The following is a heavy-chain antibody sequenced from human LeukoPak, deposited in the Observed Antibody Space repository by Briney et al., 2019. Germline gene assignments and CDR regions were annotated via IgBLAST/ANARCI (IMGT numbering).Heavy chain of an antibody. Sequence: PSETLSLTCTVSGGSISSYYWSWIRQPPGKGLEWIGYIYYSGSTNYNPSLKSRVTISVDTSKNQFSLKLSSVTAADTAVYYCARGLGYDFWSGYSPVEYSHFDYWGQGTLVTVSS. V-gene: IGHV4-59*01. D-gene: IGHD3-3*01. CDR1: GGSISSYY. CDR3: ARGLGYDFWSGYSPVEYSHFDY. CDR2: IYYSGST. J-gene: IGHJ4*02.